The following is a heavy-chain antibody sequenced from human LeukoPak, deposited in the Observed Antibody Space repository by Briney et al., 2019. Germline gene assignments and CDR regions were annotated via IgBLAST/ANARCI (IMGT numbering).Heavy chain of an antibody. CDR2: ISNSGTTV. D-gene: IGHD5-18*01. Sequence: GGSLRLSCAASGLTFSNYDMNWVRQAPGKGLEWVAYISNSGTTVYHADSVKGRYTISRDSAKNSVSLQLDSLRAEDTAIYYCAKGDGYSSPWYFDLWGQGTLVTVSS. CDR1: GLTFSNYD. V-gene: IGHV3-48*03. CDR3: AKGDGYSSPWYFDL. J-gene: IGHJ4*02.